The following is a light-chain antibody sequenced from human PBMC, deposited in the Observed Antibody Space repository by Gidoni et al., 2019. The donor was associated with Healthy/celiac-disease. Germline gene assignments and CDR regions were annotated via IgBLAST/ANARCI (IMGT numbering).Light chain of an antibody. Sequence: EIVMTQSPATLSVSPGERATLSCRASQSVSSNVAWYQQKPGQAPRLLIYGASTRATGTPARFSGSGSGTEFTLTISSLQSEDFAVYYWQQYNNWPLTFGGGTKVEIK. V-gene: IGKV3-15*01. CDR1: QSVSSN. CDR3: QQYNNWPLT. CDR2: GAS. J-gene: IGKJ4*01.